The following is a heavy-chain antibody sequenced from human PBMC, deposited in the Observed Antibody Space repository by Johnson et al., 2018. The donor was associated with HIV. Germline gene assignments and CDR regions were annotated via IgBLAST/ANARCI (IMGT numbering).Heavy chain of an antibody. CDR2: IKQDGSEK. Sequence: VQLVESGGVVVQPGRSLRLSCAASGFTFSSYAMHWVRQAPGKGLEWVANIKQDGSEKYYVDSVKGRFTISRDNAKNSLYLQMNSLRAEDTAVYYCARVRQQLVSDAFDIWGQGTMVTVSS. CDR1: GFTFSSYA. CDR3: ARVRQQLVSDAFDI. V-gene: IGHV3-7*01. D-gene: IGHD6-13*01. J-gene: IGHJ3*02.